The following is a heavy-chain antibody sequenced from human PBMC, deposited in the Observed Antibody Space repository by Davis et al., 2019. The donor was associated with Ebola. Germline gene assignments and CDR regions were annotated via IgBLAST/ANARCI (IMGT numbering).Heavy chain of an antibody. J-gene: IGHJ6*02. V-gene: IGHV3-11*04. Sequence: GESLKISCAASGFTFSDYYMSWIRQAPGKGLEWVSYISSSSSTIYYADSVKGRFTISRDNAKNSLYLQMNSLRDEDTAVYYCARADYSYQAERGYDFWSGYSYYYGMDVWGQGTTVTVSS. D-gene: IGHD3-3*01. CDR1: GFTFSDYY. CDR2: ISSSSSTI. CDR3: ARADYSYQAERGYDFWSGYSYYYGMDV.